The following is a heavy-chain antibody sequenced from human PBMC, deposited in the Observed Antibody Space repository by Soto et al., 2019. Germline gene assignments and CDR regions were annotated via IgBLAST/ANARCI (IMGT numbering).Heavy chain of an antibody. CDR3: ATSIAAPTLDY. D-gene: IGHD6-6*01. V-gene: IGHV3-53*01. CDR1: GFTVSSNY. CDR2: IYSGGST. Sequence: GASLRLSCVASGFTVSSNYMSWVRQAPGKGLEWVSVIYSGGSTYYADSVKGRFTISRDNSKNTLYPQMNSLRAEDTAVYYCATSIAAPTLDYWGEGTLVTVSS. J-gene: IGHJ4*02.